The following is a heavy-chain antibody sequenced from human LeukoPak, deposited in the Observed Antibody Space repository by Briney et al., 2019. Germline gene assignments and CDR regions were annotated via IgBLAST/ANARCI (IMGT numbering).Heavy chain of an antibody. CDR2: INHSGST. D-gene: IGHD2-15*01. CDR1: GGSFSGYY. Sequence: KPSETLSLTCAVYGGSFSGYYWSWIRQPPGKRLEWIGEINHSGSTNYNPSLKSRVTISVDTSKNQFSLKLSSVTAADTAVYYCARGCPLGYCSGGSCRCYYYYGMDVWGQGTTVTVSS. V-gene: IGHV4-34*01. CDR3: ARGCPLGYCSGGSCRCYYYYGMDV. J-gene: IGHJ6*02.